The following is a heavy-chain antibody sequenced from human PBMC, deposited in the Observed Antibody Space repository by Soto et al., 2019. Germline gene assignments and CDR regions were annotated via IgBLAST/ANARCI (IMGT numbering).Heavy chain of an antibody. V-gene: IGHV3-30*18. Sequence: PRGSLRLSCTVSGFTFSAFAMYWVRQAPGKGLEWVALISYDGTNEDYAESVRGRFTISRDNSKNTLYLDMNSLSAEDSAVYFCAKAVVREPAYFDYWGQGTLVTVPS. CDR1: GFTFSAFA. CDR3: AKAVVREPAYFDY. J-gene: IGHJ4*02. CDR2: ISYDGTNE. D-gene: IGHD3-10*01.